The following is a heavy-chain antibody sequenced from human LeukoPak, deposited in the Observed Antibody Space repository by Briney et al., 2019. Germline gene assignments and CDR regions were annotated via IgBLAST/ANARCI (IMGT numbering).Heavy chain of an antibody. J-gene: IGHJ4*02. V-gene: IGHV4-30-2*01. CDR3: ARHPSWPDYGGTFDY. Sequence: PSQTLSLTCAVSSGSISSCGYSWSWIRQPPGKGLEWIGYIYHSGSTYYNPSLKSRVTISVDTSKNQFSLKLNSVTAADTAVYYCARHPSWPDYGGTFDYWGQGTLVIVSS. D-gene: IGHD4-17*01. CDR1: SGSISSCGYS. CDR2: IYHSGST.